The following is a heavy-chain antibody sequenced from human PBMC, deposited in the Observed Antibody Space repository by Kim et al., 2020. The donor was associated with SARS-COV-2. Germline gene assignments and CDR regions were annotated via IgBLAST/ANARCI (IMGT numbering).Heavy chain of an antibody. CDR1: GGSISSGGYY. D-gene: IGHD2-15*01. V-gene: IGHV4-31*03. J-gene: IGHJ4*02. CDR2: IYYSGST. CDR3: ASLLTLVTEGGSFDY. Sequence: SETLSLTCTVSGGSISSGGYYWSWIRQHPGKGLEWIGYIYYSGSTYYNPSLKSRVTISVDTSKNQFSLKLSSVTAADTAVYYCASLLTLVTEGGSFDYWGQGTLVTVSS.